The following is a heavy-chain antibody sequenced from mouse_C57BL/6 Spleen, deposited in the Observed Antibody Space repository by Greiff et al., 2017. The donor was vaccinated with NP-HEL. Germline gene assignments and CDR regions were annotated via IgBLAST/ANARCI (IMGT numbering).Heavy chain of an antibody. CDR3: ARRCDGYFDD. CDR1: GYTFTSYW. J-gene: IGHJ1*03. CDR2: IDPSDSYT. Sequence: QVQLQQPGAELVKPGASVKLSCKASGYTFTSYWMQWVKQRPGQGLEWIGEIDPSDSYTNYNQKFKGKATLTVDTSSSTAYMQLSSLTSEESAVYDCARRCDGYFDDWGTGTTVTVSS. V-gene: IGHV1-50*01.